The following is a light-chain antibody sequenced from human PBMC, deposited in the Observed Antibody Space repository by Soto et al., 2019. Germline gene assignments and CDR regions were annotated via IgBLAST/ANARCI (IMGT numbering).Light chain of an antibody. V-gene: IGLV2-11*01. CDR3: SSYAGSYTLV. J-gene: IGLJ2*01. CDR1: SNAVGGYNF. CDR2: DVS. Sequence: QSVLTQPRSVSGSPGQSVTISCTGTSNAVGGYNFVSWYQQHPGKVPKLFIYDVSRRPSGVPDRFSGSKSGNTASLTISGLQAEDEADYYCSSYAGSYTLVFGGGAKLTVL.